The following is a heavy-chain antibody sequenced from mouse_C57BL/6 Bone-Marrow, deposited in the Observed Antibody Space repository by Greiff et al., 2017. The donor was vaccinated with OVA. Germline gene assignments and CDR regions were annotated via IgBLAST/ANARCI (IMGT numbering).Heavy chain of an antibody. V-gene: IGHV3-8*01. CDR2: ISYSGST. Sequence: EVQLQESGPGLAKPSQTLSLTCSVSGYSITSDYLNWIRKFPGNKLEYMGYISYSGSTYYNPPLKSRISITRDTSKNQYSLQLNSVTTEDTAAYYCAKGIYSNYLGYWGQGTTLTVSS. J-gene: IGHJ2*01. CDR1: GYSITSDY. CDR3: AKGIYSNYLGY. D-gene: IGHD2-5*01.